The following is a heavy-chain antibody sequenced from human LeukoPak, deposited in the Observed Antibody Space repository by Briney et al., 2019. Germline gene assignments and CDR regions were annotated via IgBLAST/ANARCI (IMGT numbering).Heavy chain of an antibody. CDR3: ARDLKAYMDV. Sequence: PSETLSLTCTVSGGSISSYYWSWIRQPPGKGLEWIGYIYYSGSTNYNPSLKSRVTMSVDTSKNQFSLKLSSVTAADTAVYYCARDLKAYMDVWGKGTTVTVSS. V-gene: IGHV4-59*12. CDR1: GGSISSYY. CDR2: IYYSGST. J-gene: IGHJ6*03.